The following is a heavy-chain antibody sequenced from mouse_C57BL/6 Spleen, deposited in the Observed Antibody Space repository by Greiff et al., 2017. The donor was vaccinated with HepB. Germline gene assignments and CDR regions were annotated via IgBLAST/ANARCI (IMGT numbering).Heavy chain of an antibody. CDR1: GFTFSDYG. D-gene: IGHD1-1*01. Sequence: EVMLVESGGGLVKPGGSLKLSCAASGFTFSDYGMHWVRQAPEKGLEWVAYISSGSSTIYYADTVKGRFTISRDNAKNTLFLQMTSLRSEDTSMYYCARGPLFTTVGANFDYWGQGTTLTVSS. CDR3: ARGPLFTTVGANFDY. V-gene: IGHV5-17*01. CDR2: ISSGSSTI. J-gene: IGHJ2*01.